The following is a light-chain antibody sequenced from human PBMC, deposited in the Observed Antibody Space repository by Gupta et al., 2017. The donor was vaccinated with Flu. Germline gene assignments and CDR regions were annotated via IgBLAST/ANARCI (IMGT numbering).Light chain of an antibody. J-gene: IGKJ5*01. V-gene: IGKV3-15*01. CDR1: QSLNTN. Sequence: GTLSVSPGERATLSCRASQSLNTNLAWYQQKPGQSPRLLIYGASTRATDIPPRFSGSGSGKEFTLTISSLQSEDFAVYYCQQYNNWPLITFGQGTRLEIK. CDR3: QQYNNWPLIT. CDR2: GAS.